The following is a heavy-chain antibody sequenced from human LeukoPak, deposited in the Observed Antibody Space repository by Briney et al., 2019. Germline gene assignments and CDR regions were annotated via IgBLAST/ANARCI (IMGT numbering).Heavy chain of an antibody. CDR1: GYTFTGYY. CDR2: INPNSGGT. V-gene: IGHV1-2*02. D-gene: IGHD3-10*01. Sequence: ASVKVSCKASGYTFTGYYMHWVRQAPGQGLEWMGWINPNSGGTNYAQKFQGRVTMTRDTSISTAYMELSRLRSDDTAVYYCARSRSGLGSYLAYWGQGTLVTVSS. CDR3: ARSRSGLGSYLAY. J-gene: IGHJ4*02.